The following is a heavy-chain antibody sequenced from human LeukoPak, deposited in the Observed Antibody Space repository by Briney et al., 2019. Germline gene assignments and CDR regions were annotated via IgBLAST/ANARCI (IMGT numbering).Heavy chain of an antibody. Sequence: SDTLSLTCAVSGYSISSSNWWGWIRQPPGKGLEWIGYIYYSGSIYYNPSLKSRVTMSVDTSKNRFSLKLSSVTAVDTAVHYCARVHCGGDCYARSYWYFDLWGRGTLVTVSS. CDR3: ARVHCGGDCYARSYWYFDL. J-gene: IGHJ2*01. CDR1: GYSISSSNW. V-gene: IGHV4-28*05. CDR2: IYYSGSI. D-gene: IGHD2-21*02.